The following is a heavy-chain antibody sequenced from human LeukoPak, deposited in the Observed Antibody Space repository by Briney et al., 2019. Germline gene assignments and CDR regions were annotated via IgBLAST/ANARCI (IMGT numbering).Heavy chain of an antibody. J-gene: IGHJ4*02. D-gene: IGHD3-9*01. CDR2: INHSGST. Sequence: SETLSLTCAVYGGSFSGYYWSWIRQPPGKGLEWIGEINHSGSTNYNPSLKSRVTIPVDTSKNQFSLKLSSVTAADTAVYYCARRGQKILRYFDWLLDYWGQGTLVTVSS. CDR3: ARRGQKILRYFDWLLDY. V-gene: IGHV4-34*01. CDR1: GGSFSGYY.